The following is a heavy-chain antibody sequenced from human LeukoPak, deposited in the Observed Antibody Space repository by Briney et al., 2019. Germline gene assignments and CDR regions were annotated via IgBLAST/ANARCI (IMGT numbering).Heavy chain of an antibody. CDR3: AAEKRLYCSGGACYPDAFDI. D-gene: IGHD2-15*01. V-gene: IGHV1-58*01. CDR2: IVVGSGVT. Sequence: GASVKVSCKASGISFISSAVQWVRQARGQRLEWIGWIVVGSGVTNYAQKFLERVTITRDMSTSTVFMELSSLRSEDTALYYCAAEKRLYCSGGACYPDAFDIWGQGTMATVSS. CDR1: GISFISSA. J-gene: IGHJ3*02.